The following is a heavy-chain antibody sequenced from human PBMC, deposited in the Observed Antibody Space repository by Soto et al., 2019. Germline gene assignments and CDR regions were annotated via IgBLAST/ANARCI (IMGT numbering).Heavy chain of an antibody. CDR2: INHRGSS. CDR3: ASDRSLRYFDWLFGQRWFDP. Sequence: PSETLSLTCAVSGYSISSGYYWGWIRQPPGTGREWIASINHRGSSYYKPSLKSRVTISVDTSKNQFSLKLSSVTAADTAVYYCASDRSLRYFDWLFGQRWFDPWGQGTLVTVS. J-gene: IGHJ5*02. CDR1: GYSISSGYY. D-gene: IGHD3-9*01. V-gene: IGHV4-38-2*01.